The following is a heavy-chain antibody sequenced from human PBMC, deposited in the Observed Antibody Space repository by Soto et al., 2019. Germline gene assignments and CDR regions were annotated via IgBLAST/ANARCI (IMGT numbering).Heavy chain of an antibody. CDR1: GGSISSSSYY. Sequence: PSETLSLTCTVSGGSISSSSYYWGWIRQPPGKGLEWIGSIYYSGSTYYNPSLKSRVTISVDTSKNQFSLKLSSVTAADTAVYYCARQGWDSSSWYDYYYYYGMDVWDQGTTVTVSS. V-gene: IGHV4-39*01. CDR3: ARQGWDSSSWYDYYYYYGMDV. CDR2: IYYSGST. J-gene: IGHJ6*02. D-gene: IGHD6-13*01.